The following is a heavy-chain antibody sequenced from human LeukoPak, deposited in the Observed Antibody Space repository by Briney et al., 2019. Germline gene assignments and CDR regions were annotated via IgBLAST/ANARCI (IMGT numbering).Heavy chain of an antibody. J-gene: IGHJ4*02. D-gene: IGHD3-22*01. CDR2: ISSSSSTI. Sequence: GGSLRLSCAASGFTFSSYSMTWVRQAPGKGLEWVSYISSSSSTIYYADSVKGRFTISRDNAKNSLYLQMNSLRAEDTAVYYCARGDYYDSSGYYLSWGQGTLVTVSS. V-gene: IGHV3-48*01. CDR1: GFTFSSYS. CDR3: ARGDYYDSSGYYLS.